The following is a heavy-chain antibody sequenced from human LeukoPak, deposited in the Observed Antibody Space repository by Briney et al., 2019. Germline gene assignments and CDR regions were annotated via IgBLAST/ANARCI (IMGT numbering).Heavy chain of an antibody. CDR3: ARDGYYYGSGSYWSSGMDV. J-gene: IGHJ6*02. V-gene: IGHV3-21*01. D-gene: IGHD3-10*01. CDR2: ISSSSSYI. Sequence: PGGSLRLSCAASGFTFSSYSMNWVRQAPGKGLEWVSSISSSSSYIYYADSVKGRFTISRDNAKNSLYLQMNSLRAEDTAVYYCARDGYYYGSGSYWSSGMDVWGQGTTVTVSS. CDR1: GFTFSSYS.